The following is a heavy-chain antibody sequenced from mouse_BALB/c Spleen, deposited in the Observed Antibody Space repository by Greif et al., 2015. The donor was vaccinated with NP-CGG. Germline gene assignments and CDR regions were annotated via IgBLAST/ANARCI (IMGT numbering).Heavy chain of an antibody. D-gene: IGHD1-1*01. CDR3: ARKDGPHAMDY. Sequence: EVKLVESGGGLVKPGGSLKLSCAASGFTFSSYAMSWVRQTPEKRLEWVASISSGGSTYYPDSVKGRFTISRDNARNILYLQMSSLRSEDTAMYYCARKDGPHAMDYWGQGTSVTVSS. J-gene: IGHJ4*01. CDR2: ISSGGST. V-gene: IGHV5-6-5*01. CDR1: GFTFSSYA.